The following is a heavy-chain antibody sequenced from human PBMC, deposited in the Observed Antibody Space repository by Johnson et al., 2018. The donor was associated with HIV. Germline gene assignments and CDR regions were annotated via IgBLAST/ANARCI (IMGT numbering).Heavy chain of an antibody. D-gene: IGHD4-17*01. CDR2: MWYDGSKK. CDR3: AKTQHRVTTVTTVSDAFDI. Sequence: QVQLVESGGGVVQPGRSLRLSCAASAFTFSNYGMHWVRRAPGKGLEWVAGMWYDGSKKNYADSVRGRFTISRDNSKNTLYLQMNSLRAEDTAVYYCAKTQHRVTTVTTVSDAFDIWGQGTMVTVSS. J-gene: IGHJ3*02. V-gene: IGHV3-33*06. CDR1: AFTFSNYG.